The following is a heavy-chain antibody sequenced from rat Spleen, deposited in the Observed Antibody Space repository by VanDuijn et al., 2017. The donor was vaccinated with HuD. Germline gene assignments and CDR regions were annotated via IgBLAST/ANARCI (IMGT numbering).Heavy chain of an antibody. CDR3: ARSDGTHYYLPFIY. Sequence: EVQLQESGPGLVKPSQSLSLTCSVTGYSITNGYRWNWIRKFQGNKLEWMGYINSAGNTLYNPSLKSRISITRDTSKNQFFLQVNSVTTEDTATYYCARSDGTHYYLPFIYWGQGALVTVSS. J-gene: IGHJ3*01. CDR1: GYSITNGYR. V-gene: IGHV3-3*01. CDR2: INSAGNT. D-gene: IGHD1-12*02.